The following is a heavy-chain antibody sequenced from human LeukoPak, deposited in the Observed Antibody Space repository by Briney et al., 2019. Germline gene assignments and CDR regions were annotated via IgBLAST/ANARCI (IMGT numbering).Heavy chain of an antibody. D-gene: IGHD1-20*01. CDR1: GFTFDNYA. V-gene: IGHV3-23*01. J-gene: IGHJ6*02. CDR2: ISGSGDGT. CDR3: ARGKPVTGTPDYYSYGMDV. Sequence: GGSLRLSCTASGFTFDNYAMIWVRQASGRGLEWVSVISGSGDGTDSADSVRGRFTISRDNSKNTLYLEMSSLRAEDTALYYCARGKPVTGTPDYYSYGMDVWGQGTMVTVSS.